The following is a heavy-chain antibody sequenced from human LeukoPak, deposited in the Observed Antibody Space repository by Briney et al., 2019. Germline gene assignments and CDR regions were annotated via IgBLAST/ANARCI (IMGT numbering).Heavy chain of an antibody. Sequence: PGGSLRLSCAASAFTFSIYPMSWVRQAPGKGLEWVSYISSSSSYTNYADSVKGRFTISRDNANNSLYLQMNSLRAEDTAVYYCARASSQYYYYYAMDVWGQGTMVTVSS. CDR3: ARASSQYYYYYAMDV. V-gene: IGHV3-11*05. J-gene: IGHJ6*02. D-gene: IGHD6-13*01. CDR2: ISSSSSYT. CDR1: AFTFSIYP.